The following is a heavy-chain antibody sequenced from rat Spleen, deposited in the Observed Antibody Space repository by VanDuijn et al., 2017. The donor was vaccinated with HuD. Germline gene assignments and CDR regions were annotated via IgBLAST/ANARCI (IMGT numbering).Heavy chain of an antibody. Sequence: EVQLVESDGGLVQPGRSLKLSCAASGFTFSDYYMAWVRQAPTKGLEWVATIIYDGSRTYYRDSVKGRFTISRDNAKSILYLQLDSLRSEDTATYYCVRRQFGGGYVMDAWGQGASVTVSS. V-gene: IGHV5S10*01. D-gene: IGHD4-3*01. J-gene: IGHJ4*01. CDR2: IIYDGSRT. CDR1: GFTFSDYY. CDR3: VRRQFGGGYVMDA.